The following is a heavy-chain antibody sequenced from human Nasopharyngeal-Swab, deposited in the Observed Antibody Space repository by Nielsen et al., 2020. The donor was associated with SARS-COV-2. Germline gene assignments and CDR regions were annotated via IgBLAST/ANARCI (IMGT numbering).Heavy chain of an antibody. Sequence: SETLSLTCTVSGGSISSGGYYWSWIRQHPGKGLEWIGYIYYSGSTYYNPSLKSRVTISVDTSKNQFSLKLSSVTAADTAVYYCARVVAVAGHWYFDLWGRGTLVTVSS. CDR3: ARVVAVAGHWYFDL. V-gene: IGHV4-31*03. CDR1: GGSISSGGYY. J-gene: IGHJ2*01. D-gene: IGHD6-19*01. CDR2: IYYSGST.